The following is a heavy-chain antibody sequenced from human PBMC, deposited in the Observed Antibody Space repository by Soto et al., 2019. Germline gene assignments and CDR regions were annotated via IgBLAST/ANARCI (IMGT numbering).Heavy chain of an antibody. CDR3: ARLRGYSYGYRWFDP. D-gene: IGHD5-18*01. J-gene: IGHJ5*02. CDR1: VYSFTSYW. Sequence: GESLKISCKGSVYSFTSYWISWVRQMPGKGLEWMGRIDPSDSYTNYSPSFQGHVTISADKSISTAYLQWSSLKASDTAMYYCARLRGYSYGYRWFDPWGQGTLVTVSS. V-gene: IGHV5-10-1*01. CDR2: IDPSDSYT.